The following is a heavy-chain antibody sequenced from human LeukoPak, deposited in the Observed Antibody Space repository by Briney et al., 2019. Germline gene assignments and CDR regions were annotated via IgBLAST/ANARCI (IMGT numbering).Heavy chain of an antibody. Sequence: SETLSLTCAVSGGSISSSNWWSWVRQPPGKGLEWIGEIYHSGNTNYNPSLKSRVTISVDTSKNQFSLKLSSVTAADTAVYYCARYDYGDYSYWYFDLWGRGTLVTVSS. CDR3: ARYDYGDYSYWYFDL. CDR2: IYHSGNT. J-gene: IGHJ2*01. CDR1: GGSISSSNW. D-gene: IGHD4-17*01. V-gene: IGHV4-4*02.